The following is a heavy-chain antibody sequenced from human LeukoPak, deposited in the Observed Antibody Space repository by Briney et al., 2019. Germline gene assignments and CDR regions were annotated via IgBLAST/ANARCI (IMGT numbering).Heavy chain of an antibody. V-gene: IGHV6-1*01. CDR1: MDSDPRGSDA. CDR3: AGESKPNGDAFDF. CDR2: SYYRSKWYY. J-gene: IGHJ3*01. D-gene: IGHD3-10*01. Sequence: SQTLSLTCAISMDSDPRGSDAGNWIRQSPSRGLEWLGRSYYRSKWYYDFAVSVKSRITISTDTSNNQFSLHLNSVSPEDTAVYYCAGESKPNGDAFDFWGQGKMVTVSS.